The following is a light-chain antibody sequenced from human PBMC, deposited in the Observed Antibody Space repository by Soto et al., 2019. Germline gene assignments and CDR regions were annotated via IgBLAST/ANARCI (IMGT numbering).Light chain of an antibody. J-gene: IGLJ2*01. CDR1: NIGSKS. Sequence: SYELTQPPSVSVAPGQTARITCGGNNIGSKSVHWYPQKPGQAPVLVVYDDSDRPSVTPERFSGSNSGNTATLTISRVEAGDEADYYCQVWDSSSDHVVFGGGTKVTVL. V-gene: IGLV3-21*02. CDR3: QVWDSSSDHVV. CDR2: DDS.